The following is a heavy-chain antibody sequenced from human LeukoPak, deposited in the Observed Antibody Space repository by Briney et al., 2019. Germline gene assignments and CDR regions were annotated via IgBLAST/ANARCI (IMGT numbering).Heavy chain of an antibody. Sequence: GRSLRLSCAASGLTFRSYAMHWVRQAPGKGLEWVAVISDDGTNKYYADSVKGRFTISRDNAKNTLYLQMNSLRAEDTAVYYCAKVRDCSSTSCYTPWDAFDIWGQGTMVTVSS. CDR2: ISDDGTNK. V-gene: IGHV3-30-3*01. CDR3: AKVRDCSSTSCYTPWDAFDI. D-gene: IGHD2-2*02. CDR1: GLTFRSYA. J-gene: IGHJ3*02.